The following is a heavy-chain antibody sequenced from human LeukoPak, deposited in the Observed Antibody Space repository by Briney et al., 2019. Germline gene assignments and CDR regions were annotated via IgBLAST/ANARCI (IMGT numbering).Heavy chain of an antibody. CDR1: GGTFNSYA. D-gene: IGHD3-22*01. J-gene: IGHJ4*02. CDR3: ASYYYDSSGYSDYYFDY. CDR2: IIPIFGTA. Sequence: ASVKVSCKASGGTFNSYAISWVRQAPGQGLEWRGGIIPIFGTANYAQKFQGRVTITTDESTSTAYMELSSLRSEDTAVYYCASYYYDSSGYSDYYFDYWGQGTLVTVSS. V-gene: IGHV1-69*05.